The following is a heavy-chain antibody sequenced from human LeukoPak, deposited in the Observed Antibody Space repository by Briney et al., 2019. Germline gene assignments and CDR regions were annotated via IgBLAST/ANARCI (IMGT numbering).Heavy chain of an antibody. D-gene: IGHD5-24*01. V-gene: IGHV5-51*01. J-gene: IGHJ3*02. Sequence: GESLKISCKGSGYRFTSYWIGWVRQMPGKGLEWMGIIYPGDSDTRYSPSFQGQVTISADKSISTAYLQWSSLKASDTAMYYCARPRDRRDGYNWAFDIWGQGTMVTVSS. CDR1: GYRFTSYW. CDR3: ARPRDRRDGYNWAFDI. CDR2: IYPGDSDT.